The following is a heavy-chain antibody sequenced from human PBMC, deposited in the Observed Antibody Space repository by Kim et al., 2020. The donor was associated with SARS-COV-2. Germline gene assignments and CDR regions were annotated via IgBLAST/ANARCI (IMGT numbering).Heavy chain of an antibody. V-gene: IGHV3-23*01. CDR2: ISGSGGST. J-gene: IGHJ3*02. CDR1: GFTFSSYA. CDR3: ATPSHYYGSGSYMPGPGVYALDI. D-gene: IGHD3-10*01. Sequence: GGSLRLSCAASGFTFSSYAMSWVRQAPGKGLEWVSAISGSGGSTYYADSVKGRFTISRDNSKNTLYLQMNSLRAEDTAVYYCATPSHYYGSGSYMPGPGVYALDIWGQGTMVTVSS.